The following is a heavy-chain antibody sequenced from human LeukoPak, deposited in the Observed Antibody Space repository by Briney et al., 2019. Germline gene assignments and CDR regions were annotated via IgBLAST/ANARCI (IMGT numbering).Heavy chain of an antibody. J-gene: IGHJ4*02. V-gene: IGHV1-3*03. D-gene: IGHD3-10*01. CDR3: ARAIRGVISHFDY. CDR1: GYTFTGYY. CDR2: INAGNGNT. Sequence: ASVKVSCKASGYTFTGYYMHWVRQAPGQRLEWMGWINAGNGNTKYSQEFQGRVTITRDTSASTAYMELSSLRSEDMAVYYCARAIRGVISHFDYWGQGTLVTVSS.